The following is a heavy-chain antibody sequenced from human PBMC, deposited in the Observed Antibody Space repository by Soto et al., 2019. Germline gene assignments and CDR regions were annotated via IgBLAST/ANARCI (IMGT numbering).Heavy chain of an antibody. J-gene: IGHJ4*02. V-gene: IGHV4-59*12. CDR1: GGSISSYY. D-gene: IGHD4-17*01. CDR3: AKWNRATVTSPPY. Sequence: SETLSLTCTVSGGSISSYYWSWIRQPPGKGLEWIGYIYYSGSTNYNPSLKGRFTISRDNSKNTLYLQMNSLRAEDTAVYYCAKWNRATVTSPPYWGQGTLVTVSS. CDR2: IYYSGST.